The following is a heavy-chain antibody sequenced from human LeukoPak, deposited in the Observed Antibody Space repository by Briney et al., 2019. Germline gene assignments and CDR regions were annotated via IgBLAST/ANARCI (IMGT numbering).Heavy chain of an antibody. D-gene: IGHD2-2*01. V-gene: IGHV3-53*01. J-gene: IGHJ4*02. CDR1: GFTFSSNY. Sequence: PGGSLRLSCAASGFTFSSNYMSWVRQAPGKGLEWVSVIYSGGSTYYADSVKGRFTISRDNSKNTLYLQMNSLRAEDTAVYYCAKDRQDIVVVPAAYDYWGQGTLVTVSS. CDR2: IYSGGST. CDR3: AKDRQDIVVVPAAYDY.